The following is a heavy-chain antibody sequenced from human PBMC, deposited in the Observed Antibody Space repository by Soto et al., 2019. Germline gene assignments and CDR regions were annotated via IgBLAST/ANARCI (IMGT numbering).Heavy chain of an antibody. CDR2: IYSGDSI. V-gene: IGHV3-53*01. D-gene: IGHD3-22*01. J-gene: IGHJ4*02. CDR3: ARSSVTHMVDY. Sequence: EVQLVESGGGLIQPGGSLRLSCAASGFTVSSNYMSWVRQAPGKGLEWVSVIYSGDSIYYADSVKGRFTISRDNSKNTLFLQMNSLRAEDTAVYYCARSSVTHMVDYWGQGTLVTVSS. CDR1: GFTVSSNY.